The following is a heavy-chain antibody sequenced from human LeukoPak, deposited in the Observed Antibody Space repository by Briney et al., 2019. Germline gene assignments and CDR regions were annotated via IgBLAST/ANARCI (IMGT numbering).Heavy chain of an antibody. CDR2: IYYTGPT. D-gene: IGHD3-10*01. Sequence: PSETLSLTCTVSGVSISTSRYYWGWIRQPPGKGLEWIGNIYYTGPTYYNASLESRVTISLDTSKNQFFLKLTSVTAADTAVYSCARGDAMLRGGFDPWGQGTLVTVSS. CDR1: GVSISTSRYY. J-gene: IGHJ5*02. CDR3: ARGDAMLRGGFDP. V-gene: IGHV4-39*07.